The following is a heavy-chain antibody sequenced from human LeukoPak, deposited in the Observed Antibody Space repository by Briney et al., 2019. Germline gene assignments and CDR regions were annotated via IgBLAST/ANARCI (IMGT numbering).Heavy chain of an antibody. V-gene: IGHV4-4*07. CDR1: GGSITDYY. J-gene: IGHJ5*02. CDR3: ARDDRVSGTFLRWFDP. CDR2: IYKSGST. Sequence: SETLSLTCTVSGGSITDYYWSWIRQPAGKGLEWIGHIYKSGSTDYNPSLKSRVTMSMDTSKSQFSLNLRSVTAADTAVYYCARDDRVSGTFLRWFDPRGQGTLVTVSS. D-gene: IGHD1-26*01.